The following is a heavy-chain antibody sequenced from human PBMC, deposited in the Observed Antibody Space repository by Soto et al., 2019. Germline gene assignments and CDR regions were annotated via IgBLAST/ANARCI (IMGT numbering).Heavy chain of an antibody. CDR1: GGSISSSSYY. V-gene: IGHV4-39*01. CDR3: ASNRGVGWPQTIFGVVTRPEYNWFDP. Sequence: SETLSLTCTVSGGSISSSSYYWGWIRQPPGKGLEWIGSIYYSGSTYYNPSLKSRVTISVDTSKNQFSLKLSSVTAADTAVYYCASNRGVGWPQTIFGVVTRPEYNWFDPWGQGTLVTVSS. CDR2: IYYSGST. D-gene: IGHD3-3*01. J-gene: IGHJ5*02.